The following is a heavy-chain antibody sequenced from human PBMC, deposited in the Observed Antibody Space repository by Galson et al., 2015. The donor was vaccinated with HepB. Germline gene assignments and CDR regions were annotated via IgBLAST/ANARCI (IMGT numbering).Heavy chain of an antibody. CDR2: IYHSGST. CDR3: ARVRRFLAWGYFDY. Sequence: TLSLTCTVSGDSISSGDYYWSWIRQHTGKGLEWIGYIYHSGSTYYNPSLKSRVIISGDTSKNQFSLKLSSVTAADTAVYYCARVRRFLAWGYFDYWGQGTLVTVSS. D-gene: IGHD3/OR15-3a*01. J-gene: IGHJ4*02. CDR1: GDSISSGDYY. V-gene: IGHV4-31*03.